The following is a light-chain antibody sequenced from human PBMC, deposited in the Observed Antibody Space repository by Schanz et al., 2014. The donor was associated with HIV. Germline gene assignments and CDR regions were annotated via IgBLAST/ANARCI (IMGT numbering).Light chain of an antibody. CDR3: CSYAGSSTWV. CDR2: EVS. CDR1: SIDAGGYNY. J-gene: IGLJ2*01. V-gene: IGLV2-23*02. Sequence: QSVLTQPPSVSGAPGQRVTISCTGTSIDAGGYNYVSWYQQHPGKAPKLMIYEVSKRPSGVSNRFSGSKSDNTASLTISGLQADDEADYYCCSYAGSSTWVFGGGTKLTVL.